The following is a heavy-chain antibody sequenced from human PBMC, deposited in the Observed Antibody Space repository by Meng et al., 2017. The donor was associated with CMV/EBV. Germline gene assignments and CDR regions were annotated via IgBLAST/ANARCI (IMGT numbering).Heavy chain of an antibody. D-gene: IGHD6-13*01. CDR2: ISSSSSYI. Sequence: GQLVGAGGGLVKLGGSLRLSCAASGFTFSSYSMNWVRQAPGKGLEWVSSISSSSSYIYYADSVKGRFTISRDNAKNSLYLQMNSLRAEDTAVYYCARDSSSWYCDYWGQGTLVTVSS. V-gene: IGHV3-21*01. CDR1: GFTFSSYS. J-gene: IGHJ4*02. CDR3: ARDSSSWYCDY.